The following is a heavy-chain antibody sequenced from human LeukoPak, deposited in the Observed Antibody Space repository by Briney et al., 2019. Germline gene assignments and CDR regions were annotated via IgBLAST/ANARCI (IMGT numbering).Heavy chain of an antibody. CDR3: AGSYSSSWVYFDY. D-gene: IGHD6-13*01. V-gene: IGHV3-33*01. CDR1: GFTFSSYG. J-gene: IGHJ4*02. Sequence: GGSLRLSCAASGFTFSSYGMHRVRQAPGKGLEWGAVIWYDGSNKYYADSVKGRFTISRDNSKNTLYLQMNSLRAEDTAVYYCAGSYSSSWVYFDYWGQGTLVTVSS. CDR2: IWYDGSNK.